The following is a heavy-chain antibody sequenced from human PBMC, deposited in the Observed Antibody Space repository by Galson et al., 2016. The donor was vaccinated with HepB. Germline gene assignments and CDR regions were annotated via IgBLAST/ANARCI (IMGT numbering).Heavy chain of an antibody. CDR1: DGSIRSSSFS. J-gene: IGHJ4*02. V-gene: IGHV4-39*01. D-gene: IGHD4-11*01. Sequence: ETLSLTCTVSDGSIRSSSFSWGWIRQPPGKGLEWIGTVYRGKTYYNPSLEGRVTISAGTPTDLLSLKLTSLTAADTAVYSCARAGLLTKASFDCWGQGTLVAVSS. CDR3: ARAGLLTKASFDC. CDR2: VYRGKT.